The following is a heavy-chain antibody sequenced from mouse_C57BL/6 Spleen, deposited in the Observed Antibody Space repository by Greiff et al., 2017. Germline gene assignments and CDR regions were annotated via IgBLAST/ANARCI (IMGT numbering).Heavy chain of an antibody. V-gene: IGHV14-1*01. Sequence: VQLKQSGAELVRPGASVKLSCPASGFNIKDYYMHWVKQRPEQGLEWIGRIDPEDGDTEYAPKFQGKATMTADTSSNTAYLQLSSLTSEDTAVYYCTKGLRNAMDYWGQGTSVTVSS. J-gene: IGHJ4*01. CDR1: GFNIKDYY. D-gene: IGHD3-1*01. CDR2: IDPEDGDT. CDR3: TKGLRNAMDY.